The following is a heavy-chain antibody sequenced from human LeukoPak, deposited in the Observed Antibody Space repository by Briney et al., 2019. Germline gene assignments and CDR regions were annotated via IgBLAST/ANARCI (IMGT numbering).Heavy chain of an antibody. Sequence: PGGSLRLSCAASGFTFSSYSMNWVRQAPGKGLEWVSSISSSSSYIYYADSVKGRFTISRDNAKNSLYLQMNSLRAEDTAVYYCARDQPMDTAMVEFDPWGQGTLVTVSS. V-gene: IGHV3-21*01. J-gene: IGHJ5*02. CDR3: ARDQPMDTAMVEFDP. D-gene: IGHD5-18*01. CDR2: ISSSSSYI. CDR1: GFTFSSYS.